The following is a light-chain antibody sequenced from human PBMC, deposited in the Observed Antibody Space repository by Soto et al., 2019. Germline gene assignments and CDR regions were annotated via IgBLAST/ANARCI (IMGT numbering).Light chain of an antibody. CDR3: QVWDSTGDQVV. CDR1: SIGSRS. CDR2: FDS. Sequence: SYELTQPPSVSVAPGMTARIPCGGNSIGSRSVHWYQQKPGQAPFMVIYFDSDRPSGIPERFSGSNSGNTATLIISTVEAGDEADYYCQVWDSTGDQVVFGGGTQLTVL. V-gene: IGLV3-21*04. J-gene: IGLJ2*01.